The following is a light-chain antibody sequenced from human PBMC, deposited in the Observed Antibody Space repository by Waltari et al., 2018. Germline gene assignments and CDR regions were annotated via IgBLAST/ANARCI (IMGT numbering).Light chain of an antibody. Sequence: PVTGPTLLLAGTKKRPSGIPDRFSAATSGTAATLDITGLRTGDEADYYCGTWDSGLSVSVVFGGGTKLTVL. V-gene: IGLV1-51*01. CDR2: GTK. CDR3: GTWDSGLSVSVV. J-gene: IGLJ2*01.